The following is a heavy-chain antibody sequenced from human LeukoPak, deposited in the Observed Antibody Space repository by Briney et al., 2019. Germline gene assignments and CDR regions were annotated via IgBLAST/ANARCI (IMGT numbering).Heavy chain of an antibody. CDR2: IIPIFGTA. Sequence: GASVKVSCKASGGTFSSYAISWVRQAPGQGLEWMGGIIPIFGTANYAQKFQGRVTITADESTSTAYMELSSLGSEDTAVYYCARDGYGEMTKYWGQGTLVTVSS. CDR1: GGTFSSYA. D-gene: IGHD4-17*01. J-gene: IGHJ4*02. V-gene: IGHV1-69*01. CDR3: ARDGYGEMTKY.